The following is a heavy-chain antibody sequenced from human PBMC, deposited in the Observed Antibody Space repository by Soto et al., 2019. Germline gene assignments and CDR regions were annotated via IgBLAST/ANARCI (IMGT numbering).Heavy chain of an antibody. D-gene: IGHD5-12*01. CDR3: ARDLEVATIEGSYYYYGMDV. V-gene: IGHV4-31*03. Sequence: QVQLQESGPGLVKPSQTLSLTCTVSGGSISSGGYYWSWIRQHPGKGLEWIGYIYYSGSTYYNPSLKSRGTISVDTSKNQFSLKLSSVTAADTAVYYCARDLEVATIEGSYYYYGMDVWGQGTTVTVSS. CDR1: GGSISSGGYY. CDR2: IYYSGST. J-gene: IGHJ6*02.